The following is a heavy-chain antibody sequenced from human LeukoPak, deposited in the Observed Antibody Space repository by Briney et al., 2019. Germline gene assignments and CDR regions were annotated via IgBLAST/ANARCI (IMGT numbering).Heavy chain of an antibody. Sequence: SETLSLTCTVSGDSISRSGYYWGWTRPPPGKGLEWIGNIYYTGSTYYNSSLKSRITISVDTSKNQFSLTLSSVTAADTAVYYCARVPYYFEISGFSFDVWGRGTLVTVSS. J-gene: IGHJ2*01. CDR2: IYYTGST. V-gene: IGHV4-39*01. CDR3: ARVPYYFEISGFSFDV. CDR1: GDSISRSGYY. D-gene: IGHD3-22*01.